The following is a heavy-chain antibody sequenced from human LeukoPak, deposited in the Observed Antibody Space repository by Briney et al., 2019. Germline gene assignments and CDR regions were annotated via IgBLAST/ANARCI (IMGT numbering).Heavy chain of an antibody. V-gene: IGHV4-4*09. CDR3: ARAPTKIYYYMDV. CDR1: GGSVSSYY. D-gene: IGHD5-24*01. Sequence: SETLSLTCTVSGGSVSSYYWSWIRQPPGKGLEWIGYIYTSGSTNYNPSLKSRVTISVDTSKNQVSLKVSSVTAADTAVYYCARAPTKIYYYMDVWGKGTTVTVSS. CDR2: IYTSGST. J-gene: IGHJ6*03.